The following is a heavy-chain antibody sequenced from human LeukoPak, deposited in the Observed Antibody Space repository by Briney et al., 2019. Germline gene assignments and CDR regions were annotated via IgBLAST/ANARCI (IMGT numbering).Heavy chain of an antibody. D-gene: IGHD2-21*02. V-gene: IGHV1-2*02. CDR2: INPNSDAT. CDR1: GYTFIGHY. J-gene: IGHJ4*02. CDR3: VRVGGHYYFDS. Sequence: ASVKVSCKASGYTFIGHYIHWVRQAPGQGLEWMGWINPNSDATKYSQKFQGRVTMTRDTSISTTYMELSRLKSDDTAVYYCVRVGGHYYFDSWGQGTLVTVSS.